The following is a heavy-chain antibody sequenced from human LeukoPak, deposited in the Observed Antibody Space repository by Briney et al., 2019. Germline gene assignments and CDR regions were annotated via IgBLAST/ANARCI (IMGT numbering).Heavy chain of an antibody. J-gene: IGHJ4*02. CDR2: IIPILGIA. V-gene: IGHV1-69*04. CDR1: RGTFSSYA. Sequence: ASVKVSCKASRGTFSSYAISWVRQAPGQGLEWMGRIIPILGIANYAQKFQGRVTVTADKSTSTAYMELSSLRSEDTAVYYCAREGITMIVVVIWGQGTLVTVSS. D-gene: IGHD3-22*01. CDR3: AREGITMIVVVI.